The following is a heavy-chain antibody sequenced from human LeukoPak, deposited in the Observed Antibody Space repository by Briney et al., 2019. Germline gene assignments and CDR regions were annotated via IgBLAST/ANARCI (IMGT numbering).Heavy chain of an antibody. Sequence: PSETLSLTCTVSGGSISSSSYYWGWIRQPPGKGLEWIGSIYYSGSTYYNPSLKSRVTISVDTSKNQFSLKLSSVTAADTAVYYCARQVWQWLSFDAFDIWGQGTMVTVSS. J-gene: IGHJ3*02. CDR1: GGSISSSSYY. CDR2: IYYSGST. CDR3: ARQVWQWLSFDAFDI. D-gene: IGHD6-19*01. V-gene: IGHV4-39*01.